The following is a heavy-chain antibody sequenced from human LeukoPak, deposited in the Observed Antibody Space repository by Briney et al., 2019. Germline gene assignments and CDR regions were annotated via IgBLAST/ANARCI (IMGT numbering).Heavy chain of an antibody. V-gene: IGHV3-23*01. Sequence: GGSLRLSCAASGIAFSTYAMSWVRQAPGKGLEWVSVVSESGEITHYADSVKGRFTISRDNSKNTVYLQMNSLRAEDSAVYYCAKDTAQGYTYGTIEQDYWDQGTRVTVSS. J-gene: IGHJ4*02. CDR2: VSESGEIT. CDR3: AKDTAQGYTYGTIEQDY. CDR1: GIAFSTYA. D-gene: IGHD5-18*01.